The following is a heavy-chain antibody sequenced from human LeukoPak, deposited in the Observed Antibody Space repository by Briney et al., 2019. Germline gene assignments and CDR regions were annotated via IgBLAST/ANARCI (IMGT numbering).Heavy chain of an antibody. CDR2: IIPILGIA. V-gene: IGHV1-69*04. D-gene: IGHD3-3*01. CDR3: ARHPYDFWSGPTLYYFEY. CDR1: GGTFSSYA. Sequence: ASVKVSCKASGGTFSSYAISWVRQAPGQGLEWMGRIIPILGIANYAQKFQGRVTITADKSKSTANLELSRLRSEATAVYYCARHPYDFWSGPTLYYFEYWGQGPLVTVSS. J-gene: IGHJ4*02.